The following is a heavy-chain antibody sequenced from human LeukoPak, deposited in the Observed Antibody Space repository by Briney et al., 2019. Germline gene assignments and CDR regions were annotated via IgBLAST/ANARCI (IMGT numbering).Heavy chain of an antibody. J-gene: IGHJ5*02. CDR2: IYYSGST. D-gene: IGHD3-22*01. Sequence: KPSETLSLTCTVSGGSISSSSYYWGWIRQPPGKGLEWIGSIYYSGSTNYNPSLKSRVTISVDTSKNQFSLKLSSVTAADTAVYYCARDPYYYDSSGPTPIWWFDPWGQGTLVTVSS. CDR3: ARDPYYYDSSGPTPIWWFDP. V-gene: IGHV4-39*07. CDR1: GGSISSSSYY.